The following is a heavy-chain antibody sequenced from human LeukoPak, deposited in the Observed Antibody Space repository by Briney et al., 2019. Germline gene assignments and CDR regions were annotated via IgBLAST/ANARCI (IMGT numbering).Heavy chain of an antibody. CDR1: GFTFSSYA. D-gene: IGHD6-19*01. CDR3: ARDGTAVAGTADNWFDP. Sequence: AGGSLRLSCAASGFTFSSYAMHWVRQAPGKGLEWVAVISYDGSNKYYADSVKGRFTISRDNSKNTLYLQMNSLRAEDTAVYYCARDGTAVAGTADNWFDPWGQGTLVTVSS. CDR2: ISYDGSNK. J-gene: IGHJ5*02. V-gene: IGHV3-30-3*01.